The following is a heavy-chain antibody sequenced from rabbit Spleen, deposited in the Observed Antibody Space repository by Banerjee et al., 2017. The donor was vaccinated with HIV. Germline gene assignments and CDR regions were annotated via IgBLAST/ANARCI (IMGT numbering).Heavy chain of an antibody. Sequence: EESGGDLVKPGASLTLTCKASGFDFSNYGVSWVRQAPGKGLEWIGYIDPIFGSTYYASWVNGRFSISRENTQNTVSLQVNSLTAADTATYFCVRDKASFSGDYGPYYFNLWGPGTLVTVS. CDR1: GFDFSNYG. V-gene: IGHV1S47*01. J-gene: IGHJ4*01. CDR2: IDPIFGST. D-gene: IGHD1-1*01. CDR3: VRDKASFSGDYGPYYFNL.